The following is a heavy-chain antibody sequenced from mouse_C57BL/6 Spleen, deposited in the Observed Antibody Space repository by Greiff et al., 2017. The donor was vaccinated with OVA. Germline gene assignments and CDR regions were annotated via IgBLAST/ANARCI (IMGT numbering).Heavy chain of an antibody. Sequence: QVQLKQPGAELVMPGASVKLSCKASGYTFTSYWMHWVKQRPGQGLEWIGEIDPSDSYTNYNQKFKGKSTLTVDKSSSTAYMQLSSLTSEDSAVYYCARRAEYLDYWGQGTTLTVSS. D-gene: IGHD3-1*01. CDR1: GYTFTSYW. CDR3: ARRAEYLDY. V-gene: IGHV1-69*01. J-gene: IGHJ2*01. CDR2: IDPSDSYT.